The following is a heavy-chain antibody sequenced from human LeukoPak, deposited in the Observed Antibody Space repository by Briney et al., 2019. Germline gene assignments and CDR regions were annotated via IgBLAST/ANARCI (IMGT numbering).Heavy chain of an antibody. Sequence: PGGSLRLSCAASGFTLSSYWMSWVRQAPGKGLEWVANIKQDGSEKYYVDSVKGRFTISRDNAKNSLYLQMNSLRGEDTAVYYCASGQGPYGDYENWGQGTLVTVSS. D-gene: IGHD4-17*01. CDR2: IKQDGSEK. CDR3: ASGQGPYGDYEN. J-gene: IGHJ4*02. V-gene: IGHV3-7*01. CDR1: GFTLSSYW.